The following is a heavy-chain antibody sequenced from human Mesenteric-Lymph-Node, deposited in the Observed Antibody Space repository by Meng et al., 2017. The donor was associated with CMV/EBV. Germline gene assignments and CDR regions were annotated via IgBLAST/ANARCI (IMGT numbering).Heavy chain of an antibody. J-gene: IGHJ1*01. D-gene: IGHD2-21*01. CDR3: ARGAAYCGGDCYPPLQH. CDR1: GFTFDDYA. V-gene: IGHV3-9*01. Sequence: SLKISCAASGFTFDDYAMHWVRQAPGKGLEWVSGISWNSGSIGYADSVKGRFTISRDNAKNSRYRQMNSLRAEDTAVYYCARGAAYCGGDCYPPLQHWGQGTLVTVSS. CDR2: ISWNSGSI.